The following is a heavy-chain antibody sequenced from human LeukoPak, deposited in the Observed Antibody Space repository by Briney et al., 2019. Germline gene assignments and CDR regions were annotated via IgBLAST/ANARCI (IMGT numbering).Heavy chain of an antibody. D-gene: IGHD6-13*01. CDR2: IYHSGGT. Sequence: PSETLSLTCTVSGYSISSGYYWGWIRQPPGKGLEWIGSIYHSGGTYYNPSLKSRVTISVDTSKNQFSLKLSSVTAADTAVYYCARGPIAAAVRFDYWGQGTPVTVSS. CDR3: ARGPIAAAVRFDY. CDR1: GYSISSGYY. V-gene: IGHV4-38-2*02. J-gene: IGHJ4*02.